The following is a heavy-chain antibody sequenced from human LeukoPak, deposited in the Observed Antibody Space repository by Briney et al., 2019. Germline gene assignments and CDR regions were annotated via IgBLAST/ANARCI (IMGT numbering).Heavy chain of an antibody. J-gene: IGHJ6*02. D-gene: IGHD5-24*01. CDR3: ARDHGYDYYYGMDV. V-gene: IGHV3-30*04. CDR1: GFTFSSYA. Sequence: PGGSLRLSCAASGFTFSSYAMHWVRQAPGKGLEWVAVISYDGSNKYYADSVKGRFTISRDNSKNTLYLQMNSLRAEDTAVYCCARDHGYDYYYGMDVWGQGTTVTVSS. CDR2: ISYDGSNK.